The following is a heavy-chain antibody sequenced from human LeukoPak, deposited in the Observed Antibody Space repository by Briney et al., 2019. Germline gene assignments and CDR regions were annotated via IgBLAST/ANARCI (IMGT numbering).Heavy chain of an antibody. D-gene: IGHD3-10*01. CDR2: IYSGGST. Sequence: GGSLRLSCAASGFTVSSNYMSWVRQAPGKGLEWVSVIYSGGSTYYADSVKGRFTISRDNSKNTVYLQLNSLRAEDTAVYYCAKRSGIKFGYFDLWGRGTLVTVSS. V-gene: IGHV3-53*01. CDR1: GFTVSSNY. CDR3: AKRSGIKFGYFDL. J-gene: IGHJ2*01.